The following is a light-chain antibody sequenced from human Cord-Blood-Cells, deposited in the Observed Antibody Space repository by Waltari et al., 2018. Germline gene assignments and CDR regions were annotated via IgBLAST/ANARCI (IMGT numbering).Light chain of an antibody. J-gene: IGKJ4*01. CDR3: QQYDNLPLT. CDR2: DAS. Sequence: DIQMTQSPSSLSASVGDRVTITCQASQDISNSLKWYQQKPGKAPKLLIYDASNLETGVPSRFSGSGSGTDFTVTISSLQPEDIATYDCQQYDNLPLTFGGGTKVEIK. V-gene: IGKV1-33*01. CDR1: QDISNS.